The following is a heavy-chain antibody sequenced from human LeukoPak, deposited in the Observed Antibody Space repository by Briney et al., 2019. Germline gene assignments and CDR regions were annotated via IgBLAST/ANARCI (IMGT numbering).Heavy chain of an antibody. Sequence: GGSLRLSCAASEFDFSTHAMTWVRQAPGKGLEWVSAISISGTKTYYADSVKGRFTISRGNSKNTLYLQMYSLRAEDTAVYYCANEIRPNDYWGQGTLVTVSS. J-gene: IGHJ4*02. CDR3: ANEIRPNDY. V-gene: IGHV3-23*01. CDR1: EFDFSTHA. CDR2: ISISGTKT. D-gene: IGHD4-17*01.